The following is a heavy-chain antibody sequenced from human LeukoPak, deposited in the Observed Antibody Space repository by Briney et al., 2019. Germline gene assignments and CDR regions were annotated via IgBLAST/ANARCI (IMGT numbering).Heavy chain of an antibody. J-gene: IGHJ4*02. V-gene: IGHV3-11*04. D-gene: IGHD6-19*01. Sequence: GGSLRLSCAASGFTFGDYYMSWIRQAPGKGLEWISYISNSGSIIHDADSVKGRFTISRDNAKNSLYLQMNSLRAEDTAVYYCAREHLAVAGADYWGQGTLVTVSS. CDR1: GFTFGDYY. CDR3: AREHLAVAGADY. CDR2: ISNSGSII.